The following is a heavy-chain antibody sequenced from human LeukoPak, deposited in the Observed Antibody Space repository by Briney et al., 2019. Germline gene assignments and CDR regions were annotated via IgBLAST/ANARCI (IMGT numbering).Heavy chain of an antibody. CDR3: ARDRAGYKFDY. CDR1: GFTFGNYW. Sequence: PGGSLRLSCAASGFTFGNYWMTWVRQAPGKGLERVANMKEDGSQEYYVDSVKGRFTISRDNAKNSLYLQMNSLRAEDTAVYYCARDRAGYKFDYWGQGTLVTVSS. J-gene: IGHJ4*02. V-gene: IGHV3-7*01. CDR2: MKEDGSQE. D-gene: IGHD5-18*01.